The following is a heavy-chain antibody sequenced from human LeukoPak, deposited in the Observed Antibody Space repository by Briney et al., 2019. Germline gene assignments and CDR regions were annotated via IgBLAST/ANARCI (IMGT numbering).Heavy chain of an antibody. Sequence: SQTLSLTCTVSGGSLSSGGYYWSWIRQHPGTGLEWIGYIYYSGSTYYNPSLKSRVTISVDTSKNQFSLKLSSVTAADTAVYYCARGDFWSGYYGDRWGPFDPWGQGTLVTVSS. D-gene: IGHD3-3*01. CDR1: GGSLSSGGYY. J-gene: IGHJ5*02. CDR2: IYYSGST. V-gene: IGHV4-31*03. CDR3: ARGDFWSGYYGDRWGPFDP.